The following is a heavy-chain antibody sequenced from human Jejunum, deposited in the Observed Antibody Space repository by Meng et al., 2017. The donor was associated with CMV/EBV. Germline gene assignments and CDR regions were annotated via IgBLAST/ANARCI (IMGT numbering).Heavy chain of an antibody. Sequence: SAINWVRQAPGQAPEWMGYINTMAGDTSYGQGFTGRFVFSLGTSVTTDYMQIYNLRSEDSAIYYCAGDLLPSSLWESFNYDWGYWGQGTLVTVSS. V-gene: IGHV7-4-1*01. CDR3: AGDLLPSSLWESFNYDWGY. J-gene: IGHJ4*02. CDR2: INTMAGDT. D-gene: IGHD3-16*01. CDR1: SA.